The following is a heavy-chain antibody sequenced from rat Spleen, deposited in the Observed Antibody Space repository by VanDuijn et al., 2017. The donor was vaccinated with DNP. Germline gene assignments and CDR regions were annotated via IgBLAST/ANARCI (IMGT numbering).Heavy chain of an antibody. D-gene: IGHD1-11*01. CDR1: GFTFNKYG. Sequence: EVQLVESGGGLVQPGRSLKLSCVASGFTFNKYGMAWVRQAPTQGLEWVATITTTGVNTYYRDSVKGRFTISRDNAKSTLYLQMDSLRSEDTATYYCATHNYYFDYWGQGVMVTVSS. CDR2: ITTTGVNT. CDR3: ATHNYYFDY. J-gene: IGHJ2*01. V-gene: IGHV5S13*01.